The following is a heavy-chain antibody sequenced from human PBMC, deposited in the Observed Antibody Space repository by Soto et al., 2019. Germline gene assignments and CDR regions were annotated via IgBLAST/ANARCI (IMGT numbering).Heavy chain of an antibody. CDR1: AGSFSYYY. D-gene: IGHD3-10*01. CDR2: ITHSGST. J-gene: IGHJ6*02. CDR3: ARGLRASFGVRLSYYCYGREV. Sequence: SETLSLPGALYAGSFSYYYFGWVLQPPGKGLECIAEITHSGSTNYNPSLKCRVTLSLDTSKNQFSLNLTSVTAADAAVYYCARGLRASFGVRLSYYCYGREVWGQGTTV. V-gene: IGHV4-34*01.